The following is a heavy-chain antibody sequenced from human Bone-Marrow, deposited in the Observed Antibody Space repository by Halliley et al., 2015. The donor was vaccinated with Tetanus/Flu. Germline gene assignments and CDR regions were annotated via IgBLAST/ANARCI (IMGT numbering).Heavy chain of an antibody. CDR1: GFTLSDYH. CDR3: ATSGPGGYDSSDY. Sequence: SLRLSCAASGFTLSDYHMNWIRQAPGKGLEWVSYITKSGDTIDYADSVKGRVTISRDNAKNSLYLQLNNLRAEDSAVYYCATSGPGGYDSSDYWGQGTLVTVSP. V-gene: IGHV3-11*01. J-gene: IGHJ4*02. CDR2: ITKSGDTI. D-gene: IGHD3-22*01.